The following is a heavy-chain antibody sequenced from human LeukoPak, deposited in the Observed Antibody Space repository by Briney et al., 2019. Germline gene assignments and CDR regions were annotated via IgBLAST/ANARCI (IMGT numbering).Heavy chain of an antibody. CDR3: APLYGDYNWYFDL. Sequence: GGSLRLSCTSSQLTFNRYVMAWVRQAPGKGLEWVSTISASGGTTYYADSVQGRFTISRDNSKNTLYLQMNSLRAEDTAVYYCAPLYGDYNWYFDLWGRGTLVTVSS. V-gene: IGHV3-23*01. CDR1: QLTFNRYV. D-gene: IGHD4-17*01. J-gene: IGHJ2*01. CDR2: ISASGGTT.